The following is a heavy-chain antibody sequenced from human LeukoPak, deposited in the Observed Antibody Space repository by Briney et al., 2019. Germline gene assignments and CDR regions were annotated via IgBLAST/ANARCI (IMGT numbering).Heavy chain of an antibody. CDR1: GYSFTSYW. J-gene: IGHJ5*02. CDR2: IYPGDSDT. V-gene: IGHV5-51*01. CDR3: ARCSIGAGWWFDP. Sequence: GESLKISCKGSGYSFTSYWIGWVRQMPGKGLEWMGIIYPGDSDTRYSPSFQGQVTISADKSISTAYLQWISLKASYTAMYNCARCSIGAGWWFDPWGQGTLVTVSS. D-gene: IGHD5-12*01.